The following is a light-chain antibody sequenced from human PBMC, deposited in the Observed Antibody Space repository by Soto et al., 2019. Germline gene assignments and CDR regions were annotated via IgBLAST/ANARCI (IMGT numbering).Light chain of an antibody. CDR2: EVS. J-gene: IGLJ1*01. CDR3: SSFTSSTTYV. V-gene: IGLV2-18*02. CDR1: SSDVGSYNR. Sequence: QSALTQPPSVSGSPGQSVAVSCTGTSSDVGSYNRVSWYQQPPGTAPKLMIYEVSNRPSEVPDRFSGSKSGNTASLTISGLQAEDEADYYCSSFTSSTTYVFGTGTKLTVL.